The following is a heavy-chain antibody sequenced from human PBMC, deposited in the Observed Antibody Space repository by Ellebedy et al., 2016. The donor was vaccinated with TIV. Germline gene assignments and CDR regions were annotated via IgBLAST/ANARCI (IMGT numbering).Heavy chain of an antibody. CDR3: ARLGVIAAAGASDY. J-gene: IGHJ4*02. CDR2: ISYSGDLR. Sequence: GESLKISCAASGFTFSGYYMSWFRQAPGKGPEWVSYISYSGDLRYYADSVKGRFTTSRDNAENSLYLQMNSLRAEDTAVYYCARLGVIAAAGASDYWGKGTLVIVSS. D-gene: IGHD6-13*01. CDR1: GFTFSGYY. V-gene: IGHV3-11*01.